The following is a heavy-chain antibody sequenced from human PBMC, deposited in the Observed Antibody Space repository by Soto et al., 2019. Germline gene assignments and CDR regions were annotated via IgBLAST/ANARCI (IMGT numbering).Heavy chain of an antibody. CDR3: ARGEDTVDY. CDR2: INHSGST. J-gene: IGHJ4*02. CDR1: GGSFSGYY. V-gene: IGHV4-34*01. D-gene: IGHD2-15*01. Sequence: SETLSLTCAVYGGSFSGYYWSWIRQPPGKGLEWIGEINHSGSTNYNPSLKSRVTISVDTSKNQFSLKLSSVTAADTAVYYCARGEDTVDYWGQGTLVTVSS.